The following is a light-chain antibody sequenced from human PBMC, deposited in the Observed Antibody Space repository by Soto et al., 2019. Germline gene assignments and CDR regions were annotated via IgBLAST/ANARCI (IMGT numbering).Light chain of an antibody. Sequence: EIVLTQSPGTLSSSPGERATLSCRASQSLSSSYLAWYQQKPGQAPRLLIYDASSRATGIPDRFSGSGSGTDFALSMSRVEPEDYAVYYCQQYGSSPLTFGGGTKVEIK. V-gene: IGKV3-20*01. J-gene: IGKJ4*01. CDR3: QQYGSSPLT. CDR2: DAS. CDR1: QSLSSSY.